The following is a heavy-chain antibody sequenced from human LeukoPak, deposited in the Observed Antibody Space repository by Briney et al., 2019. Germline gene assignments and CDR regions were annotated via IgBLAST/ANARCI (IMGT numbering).Heavy chain of an antibody. CDR3: TRVGYIDEGIDY. CDR1: GFPFSSYW. CDR2: IKQDGSKK. Sequence: GGSLRLSCVASGFPFSSYWMTWVRQAPGKGLEWVANIKQDGSKKSYVDSVKGRFTISRDNAKNSLYLQMNSLRAEDTAIYYCTRVGYIDEGIDYWGQGTPVTVSS. J-gene: IGHJ4*02. V-gene: IGHV3-7*04. D-gene: IGHD5-24*01.